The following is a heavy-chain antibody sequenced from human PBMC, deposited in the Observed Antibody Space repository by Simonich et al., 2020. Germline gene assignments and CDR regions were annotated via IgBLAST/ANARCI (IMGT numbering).Heavy chain of an antibody. J-gene: IGHJ4*02. CDR2: IYYRGST. CDR1: GGSISSSSYY. V-gene: IGHV4-39*01. D-gene: IGHD1-20*01. CDR3: ARSYNWWFDY. Sequence: QLQLQESGPGLVKPSETLSLTCTVSGGSISSSSYYWGWIRQPPGKGLEWIGSIYYRGSTYYNPSLKSRVTISVDTSKNQFSRKLSSVTAADTAVYYCARSYNWWFDYWGQGTLVTVSS.